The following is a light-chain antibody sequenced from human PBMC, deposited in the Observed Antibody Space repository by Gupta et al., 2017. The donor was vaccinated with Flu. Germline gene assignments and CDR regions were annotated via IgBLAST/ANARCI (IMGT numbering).Light chain of an antibody. V-gene: IGKV1-39*01. Sequence: PSSLSASVGDRVTIACRTSQSINRFLNWYQQKPGKAPQVLIYGASSLATGVSSRFRGSGSGTDFTLTINNLQPEDFATYYCQQSYITPLTFGGGTKVEIK. CDR2: GAS. CDR1: QSINRF. CDR3: QQSYITPLT. J-gene: IGKJ4*01.